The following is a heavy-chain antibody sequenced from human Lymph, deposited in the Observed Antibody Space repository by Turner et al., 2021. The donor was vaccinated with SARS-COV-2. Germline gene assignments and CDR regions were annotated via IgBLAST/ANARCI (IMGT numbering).Heavy chain of an antibody. Sequence: QVQLAQSGAEVKKPGSSVKVSCYASGGTFRSSAIHWVRQAPGQGREWMGGSIPIYGTASCAQKYQGRVTITADESTSTVYMELSSLRSEYTAVYYCARAEFDIVVVPVASRYYYGMDVWGQGTTVTVSS. CDR2: SIPIYGTA. D-gene: IGHD2-2*01. V-gene: IGHV1-69*01. CDR3: ARAEFDIVVVPVASRYYYGMDV. CDR1: GGTFRSSA. J-gene: IGHJ6*02.